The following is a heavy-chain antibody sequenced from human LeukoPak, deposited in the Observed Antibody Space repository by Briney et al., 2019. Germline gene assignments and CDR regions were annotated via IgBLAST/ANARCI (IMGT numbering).Heavy chain of an antibody. CDR1: GDSISSRSYY. J-gene: IGHJ4*02. V-gene: IGHV4-39*07. Sequence: SETLSLTCTVSGDSISSRSYYWGWIRQPPGKGLEWIGSIYYSEGTYYNPSLKSRVTISIDTSKNQFSLKLNSVTAADTAVYYCARLGDYGDYRIDYWGQGTLVTVSS. CDR3: ARLGDYGDYRIDY. D-gene: IGHD4-17*01. CDR2: IYYSEGT.